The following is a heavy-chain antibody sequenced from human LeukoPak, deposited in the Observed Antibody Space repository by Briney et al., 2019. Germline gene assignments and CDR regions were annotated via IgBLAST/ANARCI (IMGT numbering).Heavy chain of an antibody. CDR1: GGSISSSSYY. V-gene: IGHV4-39*01. CDR3: GGRSGIYAAPSWFDP. D-gene: IGHD6-13*01. J-gene: IGHJ5*02. Sequence: PSETLSLTCTVSGGSISSSSYYWGWIRQPPGKGLEWIGSIYYSGSTYYNPSLKSRVTISVDTSKNQFSLKLSSVTAADTAVYYCGGRSGIYAAPSWFDPWGQRTLVSVSS. CDR2: IYYSGST.